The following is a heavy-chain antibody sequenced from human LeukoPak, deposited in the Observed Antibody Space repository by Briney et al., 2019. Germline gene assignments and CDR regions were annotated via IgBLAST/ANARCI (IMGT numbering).Heavy chain of an antibody. D-gene: IGHD6-19*01. J-gene: IGHJ4*02. CDR1: GYTFTGYY. Sequence: ASVKVSCKASGYTFTGYYIHWVRQAPGQGLEWMGWINPNRGDTNYAQNFQGRVTMTRDTSITTAYVELSRLRSDDTAVYYCAPTHGNGWYYFDYWGQGTLVTVSS. CDR3: APTHGNGWYYFDY. CDR2: INPNRGDT. V-gene: IGHV1-2*02.